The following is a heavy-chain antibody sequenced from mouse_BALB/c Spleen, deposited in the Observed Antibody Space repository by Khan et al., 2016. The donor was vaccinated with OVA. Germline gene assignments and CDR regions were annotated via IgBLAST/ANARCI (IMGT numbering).Heavy chain of an antibody. Sequence: EVQLQESGPELVKPGASVKMSCKASGYTFTNYIIHWVKQKPGQGLEWIGYINPYNDGAKNNDNSKEKATLTSDKSSSTASMELSGLTSENSAVYYCARDYGSSVWFAYWGQGTLVTVSA. V-gene: IGHV1S136*01. CDR1: GYTFTNYI. J-gene: IGHJ3*01. CDR2: INPYNDGA. D-gene: IGHD1-1*01. CDR3: ARDYGSSVWFAY.